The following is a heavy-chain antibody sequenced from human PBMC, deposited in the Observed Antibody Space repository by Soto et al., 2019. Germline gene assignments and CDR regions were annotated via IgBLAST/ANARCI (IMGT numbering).Heavy chain of an antibody. CDR3: ARRYGSSFDI. Sequence: QVQLQESGPGLVKPSETLSLTCTVSGGSISNYYWSWIRQPPGKGLEWIGYIYYSGSPNYNPSLKSRVTISVDTSKNQFSLKLSSVTAEDTAVYYCARRYGSSFDIWGQGTMVTVSS. V-gene: IGHV4-59*01. J-gene: IGHJ3*02. D-gene: IGHD6-19*01. CDR2: IYYSGSP. CDR1: GGSISNYY.